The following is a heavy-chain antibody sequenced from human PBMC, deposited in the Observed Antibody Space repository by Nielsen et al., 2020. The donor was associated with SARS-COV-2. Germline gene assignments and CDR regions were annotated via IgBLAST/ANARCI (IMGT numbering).Heavy chain of an antibody. V-gene: IGHV3-33*06. CDR1: GFIFNNYG. CDR3: AKFGTTSTPSA. J-gene: IGHJ5*02. Sequence: GESLKISCAASGFIFNNYGMHWVRQTPGKGLEWVALIWYDGTNKYYADSVKGRFTVSRDNSENTLYLQMNSLRAEDTAIYYCAKFGTTSTPSAWGQGTLVTVSA. CDR2: IWYDGTNK. D-gene: IGHD3-10*01.